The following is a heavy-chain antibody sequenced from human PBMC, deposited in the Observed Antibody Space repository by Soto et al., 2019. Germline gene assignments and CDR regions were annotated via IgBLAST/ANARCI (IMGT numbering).Heavy chain of an antibody. V-gene: IGHV4-59*08. Sequence: QVQLQESGPGLVKPSETLSLTCTVSGGSISSYYWSWIRQPPGKGLEWIGYIYYSGSTNYNPSLKSRVTISVDTSKNQFSLKLSSVTAADTAVYYCARHIEEKSYYDFWSGYSWFDPWGQGTLVTVSS. CDR1: GGSISSYY. CDR3: ARHIEEKSYYDFWSGYSWFDP. J-gene: IGHJ5*02. CDR2: IYYSGST. D-gene: IGHD3-3*01.